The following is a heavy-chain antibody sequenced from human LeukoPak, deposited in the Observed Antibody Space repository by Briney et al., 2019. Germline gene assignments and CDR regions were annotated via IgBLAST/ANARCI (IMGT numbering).Heavy chain of an antibody. CDR1: GGSISSSSYY. J-gene: IGHJ4*02. CDR3: ARGEGCSSTSCYFDY. D-gene: IGHD2-2*01. V-gene: IGHV4-39*07. CDR2: IYDSGST. Sequence: PSETLSLTCTVSGGSISSSSYYWGWIRQPPGKGLVWIGSIYDSGSTYSNPSLKSRVTISVDTSKDQFSLKLSSVTAAHTALYYCARGEGCSSTSCYFDYWGQGTRVTVS.